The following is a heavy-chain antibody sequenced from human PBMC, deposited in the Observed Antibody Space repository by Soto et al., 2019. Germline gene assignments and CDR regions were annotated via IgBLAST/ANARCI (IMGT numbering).Heavy chain of an antibody. D-gene: IGHD3-10*01. V-gene: IGHV4-4*02. Sequence: QVQLQESGPGLVTPSGTLSLTCAVSSGSITSSNWWSWVRQPPGKGLEWIGEISHSGSTNYNSSLRSRLTLSVDKSNNQFSRRLNSLTAADTAVYYCARTSTMVRGVHDYWGQGSLVTVSS. J-gene: IGHJ4*02. CDR2: ISHSGST. CDR3: ARTSTMVRGVHDY. CDR1: SGSITSSNW.